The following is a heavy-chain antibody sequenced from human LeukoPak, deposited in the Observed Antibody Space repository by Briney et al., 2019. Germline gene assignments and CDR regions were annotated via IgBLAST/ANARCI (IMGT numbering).Heavy chain of an antibody. D-gene: IGHD3-10*01. CDR2: INAGNGNT. CDR1: GYTFTSYA. CDR3: ARAYYYGSGSYYFDY. J-gene: IGHJ4*02. V-gene: IGHV1-3*01. Sequence: GASVKVSCKASGYTFTSYAMHWVRQAPGQRLEWMGWINAGNGNTKYSQKFQGRVTITRDTSASTAYMELSSLRSEDTAVYYCARAYYYGSGSYYFDYWGQGTLVIVSS.